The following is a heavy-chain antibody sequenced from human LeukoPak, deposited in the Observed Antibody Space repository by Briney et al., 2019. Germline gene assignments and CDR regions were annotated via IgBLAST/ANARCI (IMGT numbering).Heavy chain of an antibody. CDR1: GGSMNSNSYY. CDR3: ARGYTAGWIPYDY. V-gene: IGHV4-39*01. D-gene: IGHD5-18*01. J-gene: IGHJ4*02. Sequence: SETLSLTCTVSGGSMNSNSYYWGWIRQPPGEGLEWIGSFYYTGSTYYNPSLKSRVTISADTSKNQFSLKLSSVAAADTAVYYCARGYTAGWIPYDYWGQGTPVTVSS. CDR2: FYYTGST.